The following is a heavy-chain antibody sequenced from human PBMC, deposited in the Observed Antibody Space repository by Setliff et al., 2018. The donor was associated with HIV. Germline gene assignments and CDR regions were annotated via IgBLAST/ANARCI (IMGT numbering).Heavy chain of an antibody. CDR1: GFTFSDYY. CDR2: ISSSGSTI. CDR3: ARGETYYYDSSGYTNWFDP. V-gene: IGHV3-11*04. J-gene: IGHJ5*02. D-gene: IGHD3-22*01. Sequence: PGGSLRLSCAASGFTFSDYYMSWIRQAPGKGLEWVSYISSSGSTIYYADSVKGRFTISRDNAKNSLYLQMNSLRAEDTAVYYCARGETYYYDSSGYTNWFDPWGQGTLVTVPS.